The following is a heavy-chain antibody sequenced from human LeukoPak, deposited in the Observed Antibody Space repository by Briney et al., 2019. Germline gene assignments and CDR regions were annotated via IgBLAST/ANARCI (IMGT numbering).Heavy chain of an antibody. J-gene: IGHJ4*02. CDR1: GYTFTTYD. Sequence: ASVKVSCKAPGYTFTTYDMTWARQATGQGLEWMGWMNPGSGDTAYAQKFQDRVTMTRDTSISTAYMELSSLESEDTAIYYCARGLGDYNTDWFPVSGYWGQGTLVTVSS. CDR3: ARGLGDYNTDWFPVSGY. V-gene: IGHV1-8*01. D-gene: IGHD3-9*01. CDR2: MNPGSGDT.